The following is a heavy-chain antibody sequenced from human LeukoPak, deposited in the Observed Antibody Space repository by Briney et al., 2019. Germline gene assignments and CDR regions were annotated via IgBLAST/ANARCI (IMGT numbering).Heavy chain of an antibody. J-gene: IGHJ4*02. V-gene: IGHV4-59*01. D-gene: IGHD7-27*01. CDR1: GGSISSYY. CDR3: ASNTGTVFDY. Sequence: SETLSLTCTVSGGSISSYYWSWIRQPPGKGLEWIGYVYYSGSTEYNPSLRSRVTISLEMSKQQFSLNLTSVTAADTAVYYCASNTGTVFDYWGQGALVTVSS. CDR2: VYYSGST.